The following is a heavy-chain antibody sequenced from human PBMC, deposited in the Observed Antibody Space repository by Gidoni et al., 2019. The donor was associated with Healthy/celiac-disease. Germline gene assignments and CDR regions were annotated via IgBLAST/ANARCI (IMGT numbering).Heavy chain of an antibody. D-gene: IGHD3-9*01. CDR2: ISGSGGST. J-gene: IGHJ4*02. CDR1: GFTFSSYA. Sequence: EVQLLESGGGLVQPGGSLRLSCAASGFTFSSYAMSWVRQAPGKGLEWVSAISGSGGSTYYADSVKGRFTISRDNSKNTLYLQMNSLRAEDTAVYYCAKAPKEDKYDILTGVDYWGQGTLVTVSS. CDR3: AKAPKEDKYDILTGVDY. V-gene: IGHV3-23*01.